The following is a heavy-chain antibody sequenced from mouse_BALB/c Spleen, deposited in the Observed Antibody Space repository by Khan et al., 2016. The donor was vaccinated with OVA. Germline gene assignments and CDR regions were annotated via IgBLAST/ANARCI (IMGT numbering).Heavy chain of an antibody. CDR1: GYTFTNYW. CDR3: ARPLYRGSRYDTMDA. J-gene: IGHJ4*01. D-gene: IGHD1-1*01. Sequence: QVQLQQSGAELVRPGTSVKMSCKAAGYTFTNYWIGWVKQRPGHGLEWIGDIYPGSGNTNYNEKFRGKATLTADTSSSTAYMQLNSLTSEDSASYYCARPLYRGSRYDTMDAWGQGTSVTVSS. V-gene: IGHV1-63*02. CDR2: IYPGSGNT.